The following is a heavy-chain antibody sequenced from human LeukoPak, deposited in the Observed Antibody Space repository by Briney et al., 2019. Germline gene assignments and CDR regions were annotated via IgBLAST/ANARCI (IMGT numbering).Heavy chain of an antibody. J-gene: IGHJ4*02. CDR3: AKGLTFARYSSVRVY. D-gene: IGHD6-19*01. CDR1: GGTFSSYA. V-gene: IGHV1-69*04. Sequence: SVKVSCKASGGTFSSYAISWVRQAPGQGLEWMGRIIPILGIANYAQKFQGRVTITADKSASTAYMELSSLRSEDTAVYYCAKGLTFARYSSVRVYWGQGTLVTVSS. CDR2: IIPILGIA.